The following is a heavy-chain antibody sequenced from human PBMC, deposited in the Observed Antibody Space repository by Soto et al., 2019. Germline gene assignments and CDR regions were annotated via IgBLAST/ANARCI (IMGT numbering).Heavy chain of an antibody. V-gene: IGHV1-18*01. J-gene: IGHJ4*02. CDR2: ISAYNGNT. D-gene: IGHD1-1*01. CDR1: GYTFSSYG. Sequence: ASVKVSCKASGYTFSSYGISWVRQAPGQGLEWMGWISAYNGNTNYAQKLQGRITMTTDTSTSTAYMELRSLRSDDTAVYYCAKRSGRNVDFDYWAQGTLVTVSS. CDR3: AKRSGRNVDFDY.